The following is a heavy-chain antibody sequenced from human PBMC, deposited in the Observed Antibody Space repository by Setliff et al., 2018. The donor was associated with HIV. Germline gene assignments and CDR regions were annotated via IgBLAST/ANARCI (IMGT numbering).Heavy chain of an antibody. CDR1: GFTFSSYS. J-gene: IGHJ4*02. CDR3: AKDRYYDSSGSPFDY. V-gene: IGHV3-23*01. Sequence: GGSLRLSCAAFGFTFSSYSMSWVRQAPGKGLEWVSTISGRDGRTYYADSVKGRFTISRDSSKNTLYLQMNSLRAEDTAVYYCAKDRYYDSSGSPFDYWGQGTLVTVSS. CDR2: ISGRDGRT. D-gene: IGHD3-22*01.